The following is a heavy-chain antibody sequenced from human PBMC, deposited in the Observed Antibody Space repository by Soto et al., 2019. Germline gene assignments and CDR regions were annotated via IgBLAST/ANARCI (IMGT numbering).Heavy chain of an antibody. J-gene: IGHJ6*02. CDR3: ARDYYGSGSYYKIPHYYYGMDA. Sequence: GGSLRLSCAASGFTFSSYAMHWVRQAPGKGLEWVAVISYDGSNKYYADSVKGRFTISRDNSKNTLYLQMNSLRAEDTAVYYCARDYYGSGSYYKIPHYYYGMDACGQGTTVTVSS. CDR2: ISYDGSNK. V-gene: IGHV3-30-3*01. D-gene: IGHD3-10*01. CDR1: GFTFSSYA.